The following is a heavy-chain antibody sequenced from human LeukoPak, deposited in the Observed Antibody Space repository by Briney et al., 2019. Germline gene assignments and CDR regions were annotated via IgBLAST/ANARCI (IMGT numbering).Heavy chain of an antibody. Sequence: GGSLRLSCAASGFTFSSYSMNWVRQAPGKGLEWVSFISSSSSYIYYADSVKGRFTISRDNAKNSLYLQMNSLRAEDTAVYYCAISGVRCSGGSCYSPPTYYFDYWGQGTLVTVSS. CDR1: GFTFSSYS. D-gene: IGHD2-15*01. V-gene: IGHV3-21*01. J-gene: IGHJ4*02. CDR3: AISGVRCSGGSCYSPPTYYFDY. CDR2: ISSSSSYI.